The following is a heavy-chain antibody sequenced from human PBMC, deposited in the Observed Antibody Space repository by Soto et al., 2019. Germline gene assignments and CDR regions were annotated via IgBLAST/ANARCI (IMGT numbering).Heavy chain of an antibody. Sequence: GASVKVSCKASGFTFTSSAVQWVRQARGQRLEWIGWIVVGSGNTNYAQKFQERVTITRDMSTSTAYMELSSLRSEDKAVYYCAASYSNYYYYYGMDVWGQGTTVTVSS. CDR2: IVVGSGNT. V-gene: IGHV1-58*01. CDR3: AASYSNYYYYYGMDV. CDR1: GFTFTSSA. D-gene: IGHD4-4*01. J-gene: IGHJ6*02.